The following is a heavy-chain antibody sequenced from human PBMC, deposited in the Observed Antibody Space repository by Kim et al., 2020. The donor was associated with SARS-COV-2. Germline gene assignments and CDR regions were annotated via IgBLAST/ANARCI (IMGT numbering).Heavy chain of an antibody. J-gene: IGHJ4*02. Sequence: GGSLRLSCSASGFTITTYAMHWVHQAPGKGLEWVAVIWSDASNTYYADSVKGRFTFSRDTSKNTLYLQMDRLRVEDTAVYYCARDLKRDSGDFLDYWGQGTLDTVSS. CDR2: IWSDASNT. CDR3: ARDLKRDSGDFLDY. D-gene: IGHD4-17*01. V-gene: IGHV3-33*08. CDR1: GFTITTYA.